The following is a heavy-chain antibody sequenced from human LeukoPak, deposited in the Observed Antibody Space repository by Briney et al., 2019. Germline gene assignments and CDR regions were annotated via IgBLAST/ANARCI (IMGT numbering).Heavy chain of an antibody. V-gene: IGHV3-53*01. CDR1: GFTVSGNH. Sequence: GGSLRLSCAASGFTVSGNHMSWVRRAPGKGLEWVSIIYTGGNTYYADSVKGRFTASRDNSKNTVHLQMINLRAEDTAMYYCASSVFSFSGSQWDPFDIWGQGTMVTVSS. CDR2: IYTGGNT. CDR3: ASSVFSFSGSQWDPFDI. J-gene: IGHJ3*02. D-gene: IGHD6-19*01.